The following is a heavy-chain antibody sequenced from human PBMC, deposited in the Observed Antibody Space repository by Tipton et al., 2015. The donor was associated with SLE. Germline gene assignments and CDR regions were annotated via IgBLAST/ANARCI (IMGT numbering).Heavy chain of an antibody. Sequence: SLRLSCAASGFTFSSYWMNWVRQAPGKGLGWVANIKQDGSEKYSVDSVKGRFTISRDNAQSSLYLQMNSLTADDTAVYYCARGGYDYVWGSYHSHSFDIWGQGTMVTVSS. D-gene: IGHD3-16*01. V-gene: IGHV3-7*04. CDR1: GFTFSSYW. CDR2: IKQDGSEK. CDR3: ARGGYDYVWGSYHSHSFDI. J-gene: IGHJ3*02.